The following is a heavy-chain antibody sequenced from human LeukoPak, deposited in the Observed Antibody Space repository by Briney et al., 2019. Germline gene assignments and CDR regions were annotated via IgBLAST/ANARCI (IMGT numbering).Heavy chain of an antibody. CDR2: ISGSGGAT. Sequence: PGGSLRLSCAASGFTFNTYGMSWVRQAPGKGLEWVSGISGSGGATYYADSVKGRFTISRDDPHNTLYLQMNSLRAEDTAVYFCARGGLDYYGSGTYYLMYYFDYWGQGALVTVSS. CDR3: ARGGLDYYGSGTYYLMYYFDY. J-gene: IGHJ4*02. D-gene: IGHD3-10*01. V-gene: IGHV3-23*01. CDR1: GFTFNTYG.